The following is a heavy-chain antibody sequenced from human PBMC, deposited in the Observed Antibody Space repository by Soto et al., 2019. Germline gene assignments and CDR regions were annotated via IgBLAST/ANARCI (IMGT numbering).Heavy chain of an antibody. D-gene: IGHD6-13*01. CDR3: ARGVGVKDSWYDYYYYYMDA. CDR1: GYTFTGYY. V-gene: IGHV1-2*04. CDR2: INPNSGGT. Sequence: ASVKVSCKASGYTFTGYYMHWVRQAPGQGLEWMGWINPNSGGTNYAQKFQGWVTMTRDTSISTAYMELSRLRSDDTAVYYCARGVGVKDSWYDYYYYYMDAWGKGTTVTVSS. J-gene: IGHJ6*03.